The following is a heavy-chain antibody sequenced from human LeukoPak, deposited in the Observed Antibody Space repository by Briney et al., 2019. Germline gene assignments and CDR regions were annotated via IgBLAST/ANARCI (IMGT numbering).Heavy chain of an antibody. CDR3: AKEIYFGSGSYPDY. J-gene: IGHJ4*02. D-gene: IGHD3-10*01. CDR2: ISHDGNNE. Sequence: PGRSLRLSCAASGFPFSSYGIRWVRQAPGKGLEWVGVISHDGNNEYYADSVRGRFTISRDNSKNTLYLQMNSLRAEDTAVYYCAKEIYFGSGSYPDYWGQGTLVTVSS. CDR1: GFPFSSYG. V-gene: IGHV3-30*18.